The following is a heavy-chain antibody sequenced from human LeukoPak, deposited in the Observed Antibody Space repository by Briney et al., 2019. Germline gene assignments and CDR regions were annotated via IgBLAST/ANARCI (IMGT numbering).Heavy chain of an antibody. J-gene: IGHJ4*02. CDR2: IYYSGST. V-gene: IGHV4-30-4*01. Sequence: PSETLSLTCTVSGGSISSGDYYWSWIRQPPGKGLEWIGYIYYSGSTYYNPSLKSRVTISVDTSKNQFSLKLSSVTAADTAVYYCARVSVDYYGSRYFDYWGQGILVTVSS. CDR1: GGSISSGDYY. CDR3: ARVSVDYYGSRYFDY. D-gene: IGHD3-10*01.